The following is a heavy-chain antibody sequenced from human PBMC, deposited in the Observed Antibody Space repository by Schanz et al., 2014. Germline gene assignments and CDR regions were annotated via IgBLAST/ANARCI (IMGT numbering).Heavy chain of an antibody. CDR3: ANNWNLDY. V-gene: IGHV3-23*01. CDR1: GFSFGTYA. CDR2: ISSGGGST. J-gene: IGHJ4*02. D-gene: IGHD1-20*01. Sequence: DVQLLESGGGLVQPGGSLRLSCAASGFSFGTYAMSWVRQAPGKGLLWVSSISSGGGSTYYADSVKGRFTISRDNSKNTLYLQMKSLRAEDTAVYYCANNWNLDYWGQGTLVTVSS.